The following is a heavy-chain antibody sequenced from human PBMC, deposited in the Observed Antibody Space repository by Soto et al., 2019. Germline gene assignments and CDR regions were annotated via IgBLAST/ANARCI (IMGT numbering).Heavy chain of an antibody. CDR1: GGSISTDNHY. CDR2: IYYSGSI. CDR3: ARRPYYDVSGYSFDY. Sequence: PSETLSLTCIVSGGSISTDNHYWSWIRQPPGKGLEWIGYIYYSGSINYNPSLESRVTVSVDTSKNQFSLKLSSVTAADTAVYYCARRPYYDVSGYSFDYWGQGILVTVS. D-gene: IGHD3-22*01. V-gene: IGHV4-61*01. J-gene: IGHJ4*02.